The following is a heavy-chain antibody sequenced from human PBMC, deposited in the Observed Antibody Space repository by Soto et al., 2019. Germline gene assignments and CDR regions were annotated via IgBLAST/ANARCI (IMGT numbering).Heavy chain of an antibody. CDR1: GFTFDDYA. D-gene: IGHD2-2*01. CDR2: INWNSGSI. Sequence: EVQLVESGGGLVQPGRSLRLSCAASGFTFDDYAMHWVRQAPGKGLEWVSGINWNSGSIGYADSVKGRFTISRDNAKNSLYLQMNSLRAEDTAVYYCARDRALHCSSTSCYQTYYYYYGMDVWGQGTTVTVSS. V-gene: IGHV3-9*01. CDR3: ARDRALHCSSTSCYQTYYYYYGMDV. J-gene: IGHJ6*02.